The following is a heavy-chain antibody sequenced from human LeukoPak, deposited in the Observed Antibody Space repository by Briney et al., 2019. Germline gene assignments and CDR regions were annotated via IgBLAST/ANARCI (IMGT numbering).Heavy chain of an antibody. CDR1: GYTFTGYY. CDR2: INPNSGGT. V-gene: IGHV1-2*02. J-gene: IGHJ3*02. CDR3: AMTITGGGAFDI. D-gene: IGHD4/OR15-4a*01. Sequence: ASVNVSCKASGYTFTGYYMHWVRQAPGEGLEWMGWINPNSGGTNYAQKLQGRVTMTRDMSISTVYMELTRLNSDDTAVYYCAMTITGGGAFDIWGQGTMVTVSS.